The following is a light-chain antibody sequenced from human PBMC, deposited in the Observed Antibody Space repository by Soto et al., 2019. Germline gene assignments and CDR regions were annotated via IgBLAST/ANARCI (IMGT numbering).Light chain of an antibody. CDR3: QSYDSSQSGFVV. Sequence: QLVLTQPPSVSGAPGQRVTISCTGSSSNIGAGYDVHWYQQLPGTAPKLLIYGNSNRPSGVPDRFSGSKSGTSASLAITGLQAEDEADYYCQSYDSSQSGFVVFGGGTEVTVL. V-gene: IGLV1-40*01. J-gene: IGLJ2*01. CDR2: GNS. CDR1: SSNIGAGYD.